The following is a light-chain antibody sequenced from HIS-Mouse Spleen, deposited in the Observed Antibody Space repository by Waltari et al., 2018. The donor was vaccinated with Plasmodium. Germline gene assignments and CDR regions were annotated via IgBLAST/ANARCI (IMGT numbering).Light chain of an antibody. V-gene: IGKV3-15*01. CDR3: QQYNNWSFT. J-gene: IGKJ3*01. Sequence: EIVMTQPPATLSVSPGERATLSCRASQSVSSNLAWYRQKPVQAPRLLIYGASTRATGIPARFSGSGSGTEFTLTSSSLQSEYLAVYYCQQYNNWSFTFGPGTKVDIK. CDR1: QSVSSN. CDR2: GAS.